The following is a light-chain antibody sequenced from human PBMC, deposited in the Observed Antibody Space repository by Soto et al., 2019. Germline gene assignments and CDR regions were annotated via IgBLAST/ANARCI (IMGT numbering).Light chain of an antibody. CDR2: EVN. Sequence: QSVLTQLPSVSAAPGQKVTISCSGSSSNIESHYVSWYQQHPGKAPKLMIYEVNKRPSGVPDRFSGSKSGNTASLTVSGLQAEDEADYYCSSYAGSSNVFGTGTKVTVL. CDR1: SSNIESHY. J-gene: IGLJ1*01. V-gene: IGLV2-8*01. CDR3: SSYAGSSNV.